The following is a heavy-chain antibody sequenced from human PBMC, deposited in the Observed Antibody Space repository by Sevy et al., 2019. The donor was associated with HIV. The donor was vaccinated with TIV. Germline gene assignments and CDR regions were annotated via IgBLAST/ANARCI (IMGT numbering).Heavy chain of an antibody. J-gene: IGHJ4*02. CDR3: ARGSASDDF. Sequence: GESLKISCKVSGYNFTRYWIGWVRQMPGKGLEWLGIFHPGDSESRYSPSFQGQVTISADKSITTAYLQWSSLKASDTAMYYCARGSASDDFWGQGTLVTVSS. CDR1: GYNFTRYW. V-gene: IGHV5-51*01. CDR2: FHPGDSES.